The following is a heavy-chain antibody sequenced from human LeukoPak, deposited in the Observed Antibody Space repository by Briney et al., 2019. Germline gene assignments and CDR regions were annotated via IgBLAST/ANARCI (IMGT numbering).Heavy chain of an antibody. D-gene: IGHD6-13*01. CDR2: IYYSGST. J-gene: IGHJ5*02. CDR3: ARLPGMAAAGYDP. CDR1: GGSISSSSYY. Sequence: PSETLSLTCTVSGGSISSSSYYWGWIRQPPGKGLEWIGSIYYSGSTYYNPSLKSRVTISVDTSKNQFSLKLSSVTAADTAVYYCARLPGMAAAGYDPWGQGTLVTVSS. V-gene: IGHV4-39*01.